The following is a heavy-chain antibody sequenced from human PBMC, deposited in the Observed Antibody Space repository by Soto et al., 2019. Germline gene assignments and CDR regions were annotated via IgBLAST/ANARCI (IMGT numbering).Heavy chain of an antibody. V-gene: IGHV4-61*01. J-gene: IGHJ4*02. CDR1: GGSVSSDNYY. Sequence: PSETVSLTCTVSGGSVSSDNYYWSWVRQPPGKGLEWIGYIYYSGSTNYNPSLKSRVTISGDTSRNQFSLKLSSVTAADTAVYYCARVKTYGYDYWGQGTLVTVSS. CDR3: ARVKTYGYDY. D-gene: IGHD5-18*01. CDR2: IYYSGST.